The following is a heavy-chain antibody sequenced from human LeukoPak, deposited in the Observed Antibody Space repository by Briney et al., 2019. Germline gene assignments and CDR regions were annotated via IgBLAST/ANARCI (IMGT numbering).Heavy chain of an antibody. D-gene: IGHD3-10*01. J-gene: IGHJ4*02. CDR3: ARGWFGDPWVPHY. CDR1: GYTFTSYA. Sequence: ASVKVSCKASGYTFTSYAMNWVRQAPGQGLEWMGGIIPIFGTANYAQKFQGRVTITADESTSTAYMELSSLRSEDTAVYYCARGWFGDPWVPHYWGQGTLVTVSS. CDR2: IIPIFGTA. V-gene: IGHV1-69*13.